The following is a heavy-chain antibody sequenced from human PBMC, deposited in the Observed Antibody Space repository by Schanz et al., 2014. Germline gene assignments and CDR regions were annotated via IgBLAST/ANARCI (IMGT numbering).Heavy chain of an antibody. J-gene: IGHJ4*02. CDR1: GFTFSSYA. CDR3: ARDHTTESYYAAGPPIDY. V-gene: IGHV3-30-3*01. Sequence: QVQLVESGGGVVQPGRSLRLSCAASGFTFSSYALHWVRQAPGKGLEWVARINSVGSNTDYADSVTGRFTISRDNAKNTLYLQMNALRAEDTAVYYCARDHTTESYYAAGPPIDYWGQGTLLIVSS. D-gene: IGHD1-26*01. CDR2: INSVGSNT.